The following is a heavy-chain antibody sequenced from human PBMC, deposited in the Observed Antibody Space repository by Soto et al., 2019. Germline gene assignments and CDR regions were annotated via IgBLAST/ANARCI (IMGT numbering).Heavy chain of an antibody. CDR2: IYYSGST. CDR3: ARDLFWSSSRGGGYFDY. Sequence: QVQLQESGPGLVKPSQTLSLTCTVSGGSISSGGYYWSWIRQHPGKGLEWIGYIYYSGSTYYNPSLKSRVTISVDTSNNQFSLKLSSVTAADTAVYYCARDLFWSSSRGGGYFDYWGQGTLVTVSS. D-gene: IGHD3-3*01. V-gene: IGHV4-31*03. CDR1: GGSISSGGYY. J-gene: IGHJ4*02.